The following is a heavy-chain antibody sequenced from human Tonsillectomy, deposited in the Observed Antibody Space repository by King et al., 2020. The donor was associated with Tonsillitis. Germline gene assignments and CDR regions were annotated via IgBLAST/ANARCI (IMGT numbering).Heavy chain of an antibody. J-gene: IGHJ4*02. CDR3: ARHKTTVTTRFRY. D-gene: IGHD4-17*01. CDR1: GGSISSSSYS. V-gene: IGHV4-39*01. CDR2: IYYSGST. Sequence: LQLQESGPGLVKPSETLSLTCTVSGGSISSSSYSWGWIRQSPGKGLEWIGTIYYSGSTYYNPSLKSRVIISVDTSKNRFSLKLSSVTAADTAVYYCARHKTTVTTRFRYWGQGTLVTVSS.